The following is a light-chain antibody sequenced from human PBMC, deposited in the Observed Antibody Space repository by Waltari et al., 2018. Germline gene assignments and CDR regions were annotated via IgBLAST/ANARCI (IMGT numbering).Light chain of an antibody. Sequence: YELTQPPSVSVSPGQTARITCSGHELPRKYAYWFQQKSGQAPRLVRYEDTKRPSGIPGRCSGSSSGTVATLTITGAQVDDEADYYCYSSDSTGLRVFGGGTTVVVL. J-gene: IGLJ1*01. CDR2: EDT. CDR3: YSSDSTGLRV. V-gene: IGLV3-10*01. CDR1: ELPRKY.